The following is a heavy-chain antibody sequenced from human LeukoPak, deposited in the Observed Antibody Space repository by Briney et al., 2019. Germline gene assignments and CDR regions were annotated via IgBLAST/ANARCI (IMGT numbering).Heavy chain of an antibody. CDR3: ARLKSRIAVAALGAFDI. J-gene: IGHJ3*02. D-gene: IGHD6-19*01. Sequence: ASVKVSCKASGYTFTGYYMHWVRQAPGQGLEWMGRINPNSGGTNYAQKFQGRVTMTRDTSISTAYMELSRLRSDDTAVYYCARLKSRIAVAALGAFDIRGQGQWSPSLQ. V-gene: IGHV1-2*06. CDR2: INPNSGGT. CDR1: GYTFTGYY.